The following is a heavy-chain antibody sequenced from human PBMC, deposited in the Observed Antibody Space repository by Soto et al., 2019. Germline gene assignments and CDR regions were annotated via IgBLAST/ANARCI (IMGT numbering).Heavy chain of an antibody. D-gene: IGHD6-13*01. CDR2: INPNSGGT. CDR1: GYTFTGYY. J-gene: IGHJ3*02. V-gene: IGHV1-2*04. CDR3: ARVGSSSSDAFDI. Sequence: GSSVKVSCKASGYTFTGYYMHWVRQAPGQGLEWMGWINPNSGGTNYAQKFQGWVTMTRDTSISTAYMELSRLRSDDTAVYYCARVGSSSSDAFDIWGQGTMVTVSS.